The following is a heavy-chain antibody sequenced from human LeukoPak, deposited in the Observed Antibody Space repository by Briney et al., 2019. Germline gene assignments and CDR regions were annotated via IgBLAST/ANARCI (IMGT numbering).Heavy chain of an antibody. D-gene: IGHD5-24*01. CDR1: GGSISSYY. Sequence: SETLSLTCTVSGGSISSYYWSWIRQPPGKGLEWIGYIYYSGSTYYNPSLKSRVTISVDTSKNQFSLKLSSVTAADAAVYYCARVRTEMATTFFDYWGQGTLVTVSS. J-gene: IGHJ4*02. V-gene: IGHV4-59*08. CDR3: ARVRTEMATTFFDY. CDR2: IYYSGST.